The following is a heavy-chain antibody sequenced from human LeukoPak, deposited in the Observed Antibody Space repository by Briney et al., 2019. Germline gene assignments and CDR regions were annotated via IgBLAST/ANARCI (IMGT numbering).Heavy chain of an antibody. V-gene: IGHV1-2*02. CDR3: ARLPYWSSGDYGDY. J-gene: IGHJ4*02. Sequence: PQASVKVSCKASGYTFTGYYMHWVRQAPGQGLEWMGWINPNSGGTNYAQKFQGRVTMTRDTSISTAYMELSRLRSDDTAVYYCARLPYWSSGDYGDYWGQGTLVTVSS. CDR1: GYTFTGYY. CDR2: INPNSGGT. D-gene: IGHD4-17*01.